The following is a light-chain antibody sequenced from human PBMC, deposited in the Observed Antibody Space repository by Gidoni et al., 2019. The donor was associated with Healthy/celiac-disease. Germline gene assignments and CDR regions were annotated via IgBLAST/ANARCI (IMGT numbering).Light chain of an antibody. J-gene: IGKJ4*01. CDR1: QSVLYSSNNKNY. Sequence: IVMTQSPDSLAVSLGERATINCKSRQSVLYSSNNKNYLAWYQQKPGQPPKLLIYWASTRESGVPDRFSGSGSGTDFTLTSSSLQAEDVAVYYCQQYYSTPPLTFGGGTKVEIK. CDR3: QQYYSTPPLT. V-gene: IGKV4-1*01. CDR2: WAS.